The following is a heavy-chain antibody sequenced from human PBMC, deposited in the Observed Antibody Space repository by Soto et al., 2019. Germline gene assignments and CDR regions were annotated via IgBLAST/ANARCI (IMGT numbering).Heavy chain of an antibody. Sequence: QVQLVQSGAEVKKPGSSANVSCKASGGTFSSYAISWVRQAPGQGLEWMGGIIPIFGTANYAQKFQGRVTITADESTSTAYMELSSLRSEDTAVYYCARRGVGGYSYGAADYWGQGTLVTVSS. CDR3: ARRGVGGYSYGAADY. D-gene: IGHD5-18*01. J-gene: IGHJ4*02. CDR1: GGTFSSYA. V-gene: IGHV1-69*01. CDR2: IIPIFGTA.